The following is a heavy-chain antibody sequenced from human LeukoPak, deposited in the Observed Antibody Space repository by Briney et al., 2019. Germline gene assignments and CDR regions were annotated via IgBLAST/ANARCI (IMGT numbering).Heavy chain of an antibody. Sequence: GGSLRLSCAASGFTFSNYDMHWVRQAPGKGLEGVSAISSSSSYIYYADSIKGRFTISRDNAENSLYLQMNSLRAVDTAVYFCARGEEKATITALESWGQGTLVTVSS. V-gene: IGHV3-21*01. CDR3: ARGEEKATITALES. CDR1: GFTFSNYD. D-gene: IGHD5-24*01. CDR2: ISSSSSYI. J-gene: IGHJ5*02.